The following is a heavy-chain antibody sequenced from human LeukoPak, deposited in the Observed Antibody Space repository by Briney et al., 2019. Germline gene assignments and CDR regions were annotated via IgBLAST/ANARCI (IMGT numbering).Heavy chain of an antibody. V-gene: IGHV4-31*03. J-gene: IGHJ4*02. CDR2: IYYSGST. Sequence: RPSETLSLTCTVSGGSVSSGGYYWSWIRQHPGKGLEWIGYIYYSGSTYYNPSLKSRVTISIDTSKNQFSLNLSSVTAADTAVYYCARHAYDILFSWDSYFDYWGQGTLVTVSS. D-gene: IGHD3-9*01. CDR1: GGSVSSGGYY. CDR3: ARHAYDILFSWDSYFDY.